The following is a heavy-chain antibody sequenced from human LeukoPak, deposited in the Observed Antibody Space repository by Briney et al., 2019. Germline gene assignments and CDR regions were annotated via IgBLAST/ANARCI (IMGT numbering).Heavy chain of an antibody. J-gene: IGHJ3*02. V-gene: IGHV1-8*01. Sequence: ASVKVSCKASGYTFTSYDINWVRQATGQGLEWMGWMNPNSGNTGYAQKFQGRVTMTTDTSTSTAYMELRSLRSDDTAVYYCARERTYGSGSYGYAFDIWGQGTMVTVSS. CDR3: ARERTYGSGSYGYAFDI. CDR2: MNPNSGNT. CDR1: GYTFTSYD. D-gene: IGHD3-10*01.